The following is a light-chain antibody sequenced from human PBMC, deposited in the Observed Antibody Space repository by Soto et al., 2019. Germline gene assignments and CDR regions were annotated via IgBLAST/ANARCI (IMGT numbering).Light chain of an antibody. J-gene: IGLJ1*01. CDR3: SSFTSVSTLV. CDR2: EVS. CDR1: GSDVGGCNC. Sequence: SVLTQPASVSGSPGQSIAISCTGTGSDVGGCNCVSWYQQHPGKAPRLMIYEVSNRPSGVSNRFSGSKSGNTASLTISGLQAEDEADYFFSSFTSVSTLVFGTGTKVTVL. V-gene: IGLV2-14*01.